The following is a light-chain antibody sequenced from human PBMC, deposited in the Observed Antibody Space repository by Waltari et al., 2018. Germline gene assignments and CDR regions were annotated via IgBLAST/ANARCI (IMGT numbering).Light chain of an antibody. J-gene: IGKJ1*01. CDR3: QQYKSSFRT. CDR1: QSISTW. Sequence: DIQMTQSPSTLSASVGDRVTITCRASQSISTWLAWYQQKPGKAPNRLIFRASNLQSGVPSRFSGSGSGTEFTLTISSLQPDDFANYYFQQYKSSFRTFGQGTKVEIK. CDR2: RAS. V-gene: IGKV1-5*03.